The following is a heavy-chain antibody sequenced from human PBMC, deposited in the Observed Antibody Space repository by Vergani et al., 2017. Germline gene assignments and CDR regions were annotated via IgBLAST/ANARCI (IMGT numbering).Heavy chain of an antibody. CDR2: INHSGST. CDR3: ARKGYSSGWYLFDY. D-gene: IGHD6-19*01. Sequence: QVQLQQWGAGLLKPSETLSLTCAVYGGSFSGYYWSWIRQPPGKGLEWIGEINHSGSTYYNPSLKSRVTISVDTSKNQFSLKLSSVTAADTAVYYCARKGYSSGWYLFDYWGQGPRSPSPQ. CDR1: GGSFSGYY. V-gene: IGHV4-34*01. J-gene: IGHJ4*02.